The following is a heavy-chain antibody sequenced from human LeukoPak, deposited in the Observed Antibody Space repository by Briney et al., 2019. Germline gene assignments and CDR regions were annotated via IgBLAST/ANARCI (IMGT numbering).Heavy chain of an antibody. V-gene: IGHV1-69*05. D-gene: IGHD5-18*01. CDR3: ARCRIVLIDTAMVNGYFDY. CDR2: IIPIFGTA. Sequence: GASVKVSCKASGGTFSSYAISWVRQAPGQGLEWMGRIIPIFGTANYAQKFQGRVTITTDESTSTAYMELSSLRTEDTAVYYGARCRIVLIDTAMVNGYFDYWAREPWSPSPQ. CDR1: GGTFSSYA. J-gene: IGHJ4*02.